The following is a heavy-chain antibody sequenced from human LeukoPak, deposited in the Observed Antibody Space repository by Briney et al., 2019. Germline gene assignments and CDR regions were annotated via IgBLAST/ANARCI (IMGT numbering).Heavy chain of an antibody. CDR2: ISYDGSNK. J-gene: IGHJ4*02. V-gene: IGHV3-30-3*01. CDR1: GFTFSSYA. CDR3: ARERGNHYYDSSGYDY. Sequence: GGSLRLSCAASGFTFSSYAMHWVRQAPGKGLEWVAVISYDGSNKYYADSVKGRFTISRDNSKNTLYLQMNSLRAEDTAVYYCARERGNHYYDSSGYDYWGQGTLVTVSS. D-gene: IGHD3-22*01.